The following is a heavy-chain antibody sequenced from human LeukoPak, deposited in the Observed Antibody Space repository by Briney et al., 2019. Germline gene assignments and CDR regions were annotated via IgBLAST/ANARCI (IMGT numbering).Heavy chain of an antibody. J-gene: IGHJ5*02. D-gene: IGHD6-13*01. CDR1: GFTFSSYA. Sequence: GGSLRLSCAASGFTFSSYAMSWVRQAPGKGLEWVSAISGSGGSTYYADSVKGRFTISRDNSKNTLYLQMNSLRAEDTAVYYCAKGEAAAGTGTQTFATWGQGTLVTVSS. V-gene: IGHV3-23*01. CDR3: AKGEAAAGTGTQTFAT. CDR2: ISGSGGST.